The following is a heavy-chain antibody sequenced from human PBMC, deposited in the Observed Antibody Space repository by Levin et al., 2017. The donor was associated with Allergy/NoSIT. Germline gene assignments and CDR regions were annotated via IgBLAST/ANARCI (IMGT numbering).Heavy chain of an antibody. CDR2: IYPGDSET. CDR3: ARGGYGELSGGSDPFDY. Sequence: NLGESLKISCRASGYVFYSYWIAWVRQVPGKGLEWMGIIYPGDSETKYSPSFQGQVTFSADQSITTAYLQLSNLKASDTAVFYCARGGYGELSGGSDPFDYWGQGTLVTVSS. J-gene: IGHJ4*02. CDR1: GYVFYSYW. V-gene: IGHV5-51*01. D-gene: IGHD3-10*01.